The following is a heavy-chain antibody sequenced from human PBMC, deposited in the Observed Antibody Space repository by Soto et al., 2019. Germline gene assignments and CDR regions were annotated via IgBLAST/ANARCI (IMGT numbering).Heavy chain of an antibody. Sequence: EVQLLESGGDLVQPGGSLRLSCVVSGVIIRAYAMSWVRRAPGKGPEWVSAMTGSGDRTYHAASVMGRFTISRDNSRNTVYLQINILRAEDTAVYFCSLGISYYWDYWGQGALVTVSS. D-gene: IGHD3-3*02. V-gene: IGHV3-23*01. CDR2: MTGSGDRT. CDR1: GVIIRAYA. CDR3: SLGISYYWDY. J-gene: IGHJ4*02.